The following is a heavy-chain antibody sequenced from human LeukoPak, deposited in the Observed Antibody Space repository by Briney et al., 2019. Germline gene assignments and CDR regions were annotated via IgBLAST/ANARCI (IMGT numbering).Heavy chain of an antibody. J-gene: IGHJ3*02. D-gene: IGHD3-9*01. CDR3: AKVDGIWRAFDI. CDR1: GFTFSSYS. CDR2: IRYDGSDK. Sequence: GGSLSLSCAASGFTFSSYSMNWVRQAPGEGLEWVAFIRYDGSDKYYADSVKGRFTISRDNSKNTLYLQMNSLRADDTAVYYCAKVDGIWRAFDIWGQGTMVTVSS. V-gene: IGHV3-30*02.